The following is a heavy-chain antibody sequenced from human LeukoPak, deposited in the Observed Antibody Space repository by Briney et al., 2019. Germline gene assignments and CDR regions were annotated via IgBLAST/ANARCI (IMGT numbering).Heavy chain of an antibody. J-gene: IGHJ5*02. Sequence: SVKVSCKASGGTFSSYAISWVGQAPGQGLEWMGGIIPIFGTANYAQKFQGRVTITTDESTSTAYMELSSLRSEDTAVYYCARGGTNYYDSSGYYPPTLWFDPWGQGTLVTVSS. CDR2: IIPIFGTA. CDR1: GGTFSSYA. V-gene: IGHV1-69*05. CDR3: ARGGTNYYDSSGYYPPTLWFDP. D-gene: IGHD3-22*01.